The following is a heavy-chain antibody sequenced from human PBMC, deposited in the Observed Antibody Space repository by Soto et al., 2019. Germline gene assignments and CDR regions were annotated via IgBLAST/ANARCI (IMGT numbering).Heavy chain of an antibody. CDR1: GFTFSSYS. D-gene: IGHD2-2*01. J-gene: IGHJ4*02. V-gene: IGHV3-21*01. CDR2: ISSSSSYI. CDR3: ARWGLEGDIVVVPAAISD. Sequence: PGGSLRLSCAASGFTFSSYSMNWVRQAPGKGLEWVSSISSSSSYIYYADSVKGRFTISRDNAKNSLYLQMNSLRAEDTAVYYCARWGLEGDIVVVPAAISDWGQGTLVTVSS.